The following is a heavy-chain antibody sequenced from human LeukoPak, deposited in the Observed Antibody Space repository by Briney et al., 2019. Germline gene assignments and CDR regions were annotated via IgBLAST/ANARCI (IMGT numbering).Heavy chain of an antibody. CDR3: ARDGTYGSGSYFDY. CDR2: IIPILGIA. D-gene: IGHD3-10*01. Sequence: ASVKVSCKASGGTFSSYAISWVRQAPGQGLEWMGRIIPILGIANYAQKFQGRVTITADKSTSTAYMELSSLRSEDTAVYYCARDGTYGSGSYFDYWGQGTLVTVSS. V-gene: IGHV1-69*04. CDR1: GGTFSSYA. J-gene: IGHJ4*02.